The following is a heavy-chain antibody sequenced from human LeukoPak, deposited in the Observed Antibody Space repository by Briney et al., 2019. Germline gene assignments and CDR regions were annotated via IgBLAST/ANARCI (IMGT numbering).Heavy chain of an antibody. CDR1: GYTFTSYG. CDR2: ISAYNGNT. Sequence: GASVKVSCKASGYTFTSYGISWVRQAPGQGLEWMGWISAYNGNTNYAQKLQGRVTMTTDTSTSTAYMELRSLRSDDTAVYYCAREVAYYYDSSGQGRFDPWGQGTLVTVSS. D-gene: IGHD3-22*01. CDR3: AREVAYYYDSSGQGRFDP. J-gene: IGHJ5*02. V-gene: IGHV1-18*01.